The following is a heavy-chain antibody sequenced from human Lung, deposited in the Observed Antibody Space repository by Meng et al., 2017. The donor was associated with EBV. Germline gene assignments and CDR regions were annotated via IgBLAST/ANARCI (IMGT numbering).Heavy chain of an antibody. Sequence: QVQLQGLGPGLVKPSATLSLTCAVSGGSLSSRNWWSWVRQPPGKGLEWIGEIYHSGSTNYNPSLKSRVTISVDESKNQFSLRLSPVTAADTAVYYCARVGAYCGGDCYHPRWGQGTLVTVSS. D-gene: IGHD2-21*02. CDR3: ARVGAYCGGDCYHPR. V-gene: IGHV4-4*02. CDR1: GGSLSSRNW. CDR2: IYHSGST. J-gene: IGHJ4*02.